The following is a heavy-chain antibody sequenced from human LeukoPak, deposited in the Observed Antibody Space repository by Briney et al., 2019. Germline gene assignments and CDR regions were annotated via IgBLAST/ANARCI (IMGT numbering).Heavy chain of an antibody. Sequence: GGSLRLSCAASGFTFSSYAMHWVRQAPGKGLEYVSVISSNGGSTYYANSVKGRFTISRDNSKNTLYLQMYSLRADDTAVYYCATDRDSLGILNYWGQGTLVTVSS. CDR3: ATDRDSLGILNY. J-gene: IGHJ4*02. D-gene: IGHD7-27*01. V-gene: IGHV3-64*01. CDR2: ISSNGGST. CDR1: GFTFSSYA.